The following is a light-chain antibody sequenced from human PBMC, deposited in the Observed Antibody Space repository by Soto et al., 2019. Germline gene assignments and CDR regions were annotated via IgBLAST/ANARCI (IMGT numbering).Light chain of an antibody. CDR2: GAS. CDR3: QQANSFFRVT. J-gene: IGKJ3*01. Sequence: EIVMTQSPATLSVSPGERATLSCRASQSVRGDLAWYQHKPGQAPRLLIYGASTRATGVPARFSGSGSGTQFTLIISSLQSEDFATYYCQQANSFFRVTFGPGTKVDIK. CDR1: QSVRGD. V-gene: IGKV3-15*01.